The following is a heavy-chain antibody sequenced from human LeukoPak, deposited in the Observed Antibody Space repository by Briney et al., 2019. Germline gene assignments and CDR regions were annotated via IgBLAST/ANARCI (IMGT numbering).Heavy chain of an antibody. CDR1: GFTFSSYS. V-gene: IGHV3-21*01. J-gene: IGHJ4*02. CDR3: ASHSYDFWSGYYNSY. D-gene: IGHD3-3*01. CDR2: ISSSSSYI. Sequence: PGGSLRLSCAASGFTFSSYSMNWVRQAPGKGLEWVSSISSSSSYIYYADSVKGRFTIPRDNAKNSLYLQMNSLRAEDTAVYYCASHSYDFWSGYYNSYWGQGTLATVSS.